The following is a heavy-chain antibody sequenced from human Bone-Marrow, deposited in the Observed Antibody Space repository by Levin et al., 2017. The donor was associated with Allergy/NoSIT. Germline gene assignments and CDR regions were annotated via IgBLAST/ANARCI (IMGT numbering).Heavy chain of an antibody. Sequence: SETLSLTCTVSGDSITTDDNYWSWIRLSPGKGLEWIGSISYNGRTYYSPSLKSRLTISLDTSKNQFSLTLSSVSVADTAVYYCARDEDSRSGGYYGMDVWGQGTTVTVSS. CDR2: ISYNGRT. D-gene: IGHD4-11*01. CDR1: GDSITTDDNY. J-gene: IGHJ6*02. V-gene: IGHV4-30-4*01. CDR3: ARDEDSRSGGYYGMDV.